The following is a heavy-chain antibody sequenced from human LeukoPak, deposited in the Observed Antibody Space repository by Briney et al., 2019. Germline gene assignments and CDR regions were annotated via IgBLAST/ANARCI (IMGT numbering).Heavy chain of an antibody. CDR1: GFTFDDYA. D-gene: IGHD6-19*01. V-gene: IGHV3-43*02. Sequence: GGPLRLSCAASGFTFDDYAMHWVRQAPGKGLEWVSLISGDGVSTYYADSVKGRFTISRDNSKNSLYLQMNSLRTEDTALYYCAKDIDSGWWVPFDYWGQGTLVTVSS. CDR3: AKDIDSGWWVPFDY. CDR2: ISGDGVST. J-gene: IGHJ4*02.